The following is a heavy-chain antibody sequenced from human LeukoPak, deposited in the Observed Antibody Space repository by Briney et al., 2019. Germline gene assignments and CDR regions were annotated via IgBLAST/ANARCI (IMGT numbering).Heavy chain of an antibody. Sequence: GESLRISCAASGFMFDDYAMHWVRQFPGRGLEWVSLISGDGVSSFADSVKGRFTISRDNNNSSLSLQMRRLTTEDTAFYYCVREQFSHTSNYFDNWGQGILVTVSS. V-gene: IGHV3-43*02. CDR1: GFMFDDYA. CDR3: VREQFSHTSNYFDN. J-gene: IGHJ4*02. D-gene: IGHD5-24*01. CDR2: ISGDGVS.